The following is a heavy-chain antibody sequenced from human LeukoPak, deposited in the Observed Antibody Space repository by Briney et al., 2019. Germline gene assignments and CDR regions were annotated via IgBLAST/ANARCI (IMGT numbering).Heavy chain of an antibody. CDR1: GGSFSGYY. CDR3: ARTARHAVTTFDY. V-gene: IGHV4-34*01. J-gene: IGHJ4*02. CDR2: INHSGST. Sequence: SETLSLTCAVYGGSFSGYYWSWIRQPPGKGLEWIGEINHSGSTNYNPSLNSRVTISVDTSKNQFSLKLSSVTAADTAVYYCARTARHAVTTFDYWGQGTLVTVSS. D-gene: IGHD4-17*01.